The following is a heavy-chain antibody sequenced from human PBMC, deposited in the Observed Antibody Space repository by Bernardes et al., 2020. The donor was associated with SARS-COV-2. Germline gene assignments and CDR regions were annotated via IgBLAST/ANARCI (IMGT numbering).Heavy chain of an antibody. CDR3: VRDYFGVDV. Sequence: GGSLRLSCAASGFTFNNYWMQWVRQAPGKGLVWVSRIDSDGYNTDYADSVKGRFTMSRDNAKNTLYLQMNSLRVEDTAVYYCVRDYFGVDVWGQGTTVTVSS. V-gene: IGHV3-74*01. CDR1: GFTFNNYW. J-gene: IGHJ6*02. CDR2: IDSDGYNT.